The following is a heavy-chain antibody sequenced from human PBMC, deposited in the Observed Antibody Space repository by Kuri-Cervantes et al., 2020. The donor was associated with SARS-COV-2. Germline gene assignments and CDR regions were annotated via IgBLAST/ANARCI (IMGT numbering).Heavy chain of an antibody. CDR1: GYTFTGYY. Sequence: ASVKVSCKASGYTFTGYYMHWVRQAPGQGLEWMGWINPNSGGTNYAQKFQGRVTMTRDTSISTAYMELSRLRSDDTAVYYRARDLAWGGYYMDVWGKGTTVTVSS. CDR2: INPNSGGT. D-gene: IGHD7-27*01. V-gene: IGHV1-2*02. J-gene: IGHJ6*03. CDR3: ARDLAWGGYYMDV.